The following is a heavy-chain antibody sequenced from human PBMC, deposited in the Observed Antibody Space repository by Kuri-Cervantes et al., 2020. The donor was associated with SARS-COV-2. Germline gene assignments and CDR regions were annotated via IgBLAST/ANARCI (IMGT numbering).Heavy chain of an antibody. D-gene: IGHD1-26*01. V-gene: IGHV3-21*01. CDR3: ASRPPPGELGELRVSGMWSDAFDI. CDR1: GFTFDDYG. Sequence: GGSLRLSCAASGFTFDDYGMNWVRQAPGKGLEWVSSISSSSSYIYYADSVKGRFTISRDNAKNSLYLQMNSLRAEDTAVYYCASRPPPGELGELRVSGMWSDAFDIWGQGTMVTVSS. J-gene: IGHJ3*02. CDR2: ISSSSSYI.